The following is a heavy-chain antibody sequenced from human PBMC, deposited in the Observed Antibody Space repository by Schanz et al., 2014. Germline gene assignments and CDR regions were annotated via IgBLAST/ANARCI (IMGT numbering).Heavy chain of an antibody. V-gene: IGHV4-61*02. D-gene: IGHD6-25*01. CDR1: GGSISSGTYY. J-gene: IGHJ5*02. CDR3: AREPLSGYNWFDP. CDR2: IYTSGST. Sequence: QVQLQESGPGLVKPSQTLSLTCIVSGGSISSGTYYWSWLRQPAGKGLEWIGRIYTSGSTNYNPSRKSRATISLDPSKNQFSLKLSSVTAADTAVYYCAREPLSGYNWFDPWGQGSLVTVSS.